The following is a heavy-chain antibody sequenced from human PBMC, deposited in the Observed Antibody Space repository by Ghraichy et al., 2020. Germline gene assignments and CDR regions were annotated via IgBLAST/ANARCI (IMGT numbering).Heavy chain of an antibody. J-gene: IGHJ6*02. D-gene: IGHD3-3*01. CDR3: ARGITIFGVAPGDYYGMDV. Sequence: ASVKVSRKASGYTFTSYGISWVRQAPGQGLEWMGWISAYNGNTNYAQKLQGRVTMTTDTSTSTAYMELRSLRSDDTAVYYCARGITIFGVAPGDYYGMDVWGQGTTVTVSS. CDR1: GYTFTSYG. V-gene: IGHV1-18*01. CDR2: ISAYNGNT.